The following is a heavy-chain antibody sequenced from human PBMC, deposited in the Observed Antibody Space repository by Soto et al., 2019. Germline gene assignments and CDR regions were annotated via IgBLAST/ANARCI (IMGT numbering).Heavy chain of an antibody. CDR3: ARTVARMDLDY. CDR2: IFSNDET. V-gene: IGHV2-26*01. J-gene: IGHJ4*02. Sequence: QVTLKESGPVLVKPTETLTLTCTVSGFSLSNARMGVSRIRQPPGKALEWLAHIFSNDETAYSTSLKTRLTISKDTSKSQVIITMANMYPVDTATYYCARTVARMDLDYWGQGTLVTVSS. CDR1: GFSLSNARMG. D-gene: IGHD2-21*01.